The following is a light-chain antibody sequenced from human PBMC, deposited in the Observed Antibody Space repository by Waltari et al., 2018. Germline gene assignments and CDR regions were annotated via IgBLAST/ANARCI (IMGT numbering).Light chain of an antibody. V-gene: IGKV1-17*03. CDR1: QDISNY. Sequence: DIQMTQSPSAVSASVGDRVTITCRASQDISNYLAWFQQKPGKAPKRLIFAASSLQSGVPSRFSGSGSATEFTLTISNLQPEDFGTYYCLRDNTYPWTFGQGTRVDI. CDR2: AAS. CDR3: LRDNTYPWT. J-gene: IGKJ1*01.